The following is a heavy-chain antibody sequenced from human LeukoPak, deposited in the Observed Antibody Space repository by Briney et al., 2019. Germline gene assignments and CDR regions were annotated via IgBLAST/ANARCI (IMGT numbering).Heavy chain of an antibody. CDR3: ARDSSGYYMDV. V-gene: IGHV3-23*01. CDR1: GITFSSYG. CDR2: ISSTGGTT. D-gene: IGHD3-22*01. J-gene: IGHJ6*03. Sequence: GGSLRLSCAASGITFSSYGMSWVRQAPGKGLEWVSSISSTGGTTYYADSVKGRFTISRDNSKNTLYLQMNSLRAEDTAVYYCARDSSGYYMDVWGKGTTVTVSS.